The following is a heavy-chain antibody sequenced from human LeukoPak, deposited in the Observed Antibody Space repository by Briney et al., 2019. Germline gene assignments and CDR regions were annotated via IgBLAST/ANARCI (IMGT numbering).Heavy chain of an antibody. V-gene: IGHV1-2*02. J-gene: IGHJ4*02. CDR3: ARGTYSSLTD. D-gene: IGHD6-19*01. CDR1: GFTFTGYY. Sequence: GASVKVSCKASGFTFTGYYMHWVRQAPGQGLEWMGWINPHSGGTNYAQKFQGRVTMTRDTSISTAYMELSRLRSDDTAVYYCARGTYSSLTDWGQGTLVTVSS. CDR2: INPHSGGT.